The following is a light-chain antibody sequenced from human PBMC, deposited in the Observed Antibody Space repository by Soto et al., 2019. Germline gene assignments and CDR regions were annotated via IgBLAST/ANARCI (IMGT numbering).Light chain of an antibody. CDR2: WAS. J-gene: IGKJ1*01. CDR3: QQYYSTPSWT. V-gene: IGKV4-1*01. CDR1: QSVLYNSNNKDY. Sequence: DIVMTQSPDSLAVSLGERATINCKSSQSVLYNSNNKDYLAWYRQKPGQPPKLLIYWASTRESGVPDRFSGSGSGTDFTLTISSLQAEDVAIYYCQQYYSTPSWTFGQGTKVEIK.